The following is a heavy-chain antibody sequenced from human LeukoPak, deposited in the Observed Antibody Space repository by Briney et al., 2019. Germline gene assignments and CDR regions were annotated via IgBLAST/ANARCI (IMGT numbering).Heavy chain of an antibody. CDR3: TRVTIFGLITKSGFDY. D-gene: IGHD3-3*01. J-gene: IGHJ4*02. Sequence: PGGSLRLSCVASGFTFSDCYMSWIRQAPGKGLEWVSYISNSGSTINNADSVKGRFTISRDNAKNSLYLQMNSLRAEDTAMYYCTRVTIFGLITKSGFDYWGQGTLVTVSS. CDR2: ISNSGSTI. CDR1: GFTFSDCY. V-gene: IGHV3-11*04.